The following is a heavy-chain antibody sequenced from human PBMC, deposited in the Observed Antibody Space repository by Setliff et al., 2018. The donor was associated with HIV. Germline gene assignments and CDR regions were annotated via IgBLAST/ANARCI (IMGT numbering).Heavy chain of an antibody. CDR3: ARDLDYDTGKSDAFDI. CDR2: STPILDTT. Sequence: VASVKVSCKASGGTFSSYGITWVRQAPGQGLEWMGGSTPILDTTNYAQKFQGRVTITTDESTNTVYMELSSLRSDDTAVYYCARDLDYDTGKSDAFDIWGQGTRVTVSS. V-gene: IGHV1-69*05. J-gene: IGHJ3*02. CDR1: GGTFSSYG. D-gene: IGHD1-1*01.